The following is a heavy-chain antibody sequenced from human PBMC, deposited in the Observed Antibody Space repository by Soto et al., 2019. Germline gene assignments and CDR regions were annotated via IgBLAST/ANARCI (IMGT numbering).Heavy chain of an antibody. V-gene: IGHV3-53*02. CDR3: GSIAVAEGFDP. D-gene: IGHD6-19*01. CDR1: GFNVSYNY. J-gene: IGHJ5*02. Sequence: EVQLVETGGGLVQPGGSLRLSCAASGFNVSYNYISWARQPPGQGLEWVSVIFYGGTTYYAESVKGRFTISRDNSKNMVYLQMNSLRVEDTAVYYCGSIAVAEGFDPWGQGTLVTVSS. CDR2: IFYGGTT.